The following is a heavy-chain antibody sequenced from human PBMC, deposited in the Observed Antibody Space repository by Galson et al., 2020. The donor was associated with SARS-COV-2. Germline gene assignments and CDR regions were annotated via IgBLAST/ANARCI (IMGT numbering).Heavy chain of an antibody. D-gene: IGHD6-6*01. CDR1: GGSINSDY. Sequence: SQTLSLTCNVSGGSINSDYWSWIRQPPGKGLEWIGYMYYSGSTKYNPSLKSRVTISVDTSKNQFSLKLSSATAADTAVYYCARHEWSSSGYNWFDPWGQGTLVTVSS. V-gene: IGHV4-59*08. CDR3: ARHEWSSSGYNWFDP. J-gene: IGHJ5*02. CDR2: MYYSGST.